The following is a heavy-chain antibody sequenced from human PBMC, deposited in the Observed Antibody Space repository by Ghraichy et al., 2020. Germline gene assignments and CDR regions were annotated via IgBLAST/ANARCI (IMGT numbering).Heavy chain of an antibody. CDR2: IYYSGNT. CDR3: ARCQRGGVYYYGMDV. V-gene: IGHV4-59*01. Sequence: SETLSLTCTVSGGSISSYYWSWIRQPPGMGLEWIGYIYYSGNTNYNTPLKSRVTISVDTSKNQFFLKLSSVTAADTAVYYCARCQRGGVYYYGMDVWGQGATVTVSS. J-gene: IGHJ6*02. CDR1: GGSISSYY. D-gene: IGHD3-16*01.